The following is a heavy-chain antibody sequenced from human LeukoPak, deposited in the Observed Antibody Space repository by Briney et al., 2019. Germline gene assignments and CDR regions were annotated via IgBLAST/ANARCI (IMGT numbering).Heavy chain of an antibody. V-gene: IGHV1-69*06. J-gene: IGHJ4*02. D-gene: IGHD1-26*01. CDR2: IIPIFGTA. CDR3: ATAPMYSGSYFDY. Sequence: ASVKVSCKASGGTFSSYAISWVRQAPGQGLEWMGGIIPIFGTANYAQKFQGRVTMTEDTSTDTAYMELSSLRSEDTAVYYCATAPMYSGSYFDYWGQGTLVTVSS. CDR1: GGTFSSYA.